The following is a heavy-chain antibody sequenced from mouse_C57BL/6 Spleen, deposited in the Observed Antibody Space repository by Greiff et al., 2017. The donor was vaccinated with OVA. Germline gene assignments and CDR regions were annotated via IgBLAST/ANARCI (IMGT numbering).Heavy chain of an antibody. CDR3: ARDWEDSSGYEIAY. J-gene: IGHJ3*01. D-gene: IGHD3-2*02. CDR1: GFTFSSYA. Sequence: EVQGVESGGGLVKPGGSLKLSCAASGFTFSSYAMSWVRQTPEKRLEWVATISDGGSYTYYPDNVKGRFTISRDNAKNNLYLQMSHLKSEDTAMYYCARDWEDSSGYEIAYWGQGTLVTVSA. CDR2: ISDGGSYT. V-gene: IGHV5-4*01.